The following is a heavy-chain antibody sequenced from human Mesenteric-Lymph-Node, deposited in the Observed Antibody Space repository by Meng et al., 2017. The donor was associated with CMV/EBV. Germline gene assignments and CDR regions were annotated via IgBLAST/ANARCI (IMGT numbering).Heavy chain of an antibody. CDR2: INPSGGGT. V-gene: IGHV1-46*01. D-gene: IGHD6-13*01. CDR3: ARDLIAATGRGLDH. J-gene: IGHJ4*02. CDR1: GYTFTSYY. Sequence: KASGYTFTSYYMHWVRQDPGQGLEWMGIINPSGGGTSYAQKFQGRVTVTRDTSTSTVYMEMSSLRSDDTAVYYCARDLIAATGRGLDHWGQGTLVTVSS.